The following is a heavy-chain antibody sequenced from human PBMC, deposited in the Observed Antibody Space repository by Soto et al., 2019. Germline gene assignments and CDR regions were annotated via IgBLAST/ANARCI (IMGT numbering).Heavy chain of an antibody. D-gene: IGHD2-15*01. J-gene: IGHJ3*02. CDR2: IYYSGST. Sequence: VQLQESGPGLVQPSQTLSLTCTVSGGSISRGGYFWSWIRQHPGKGLEWIGSIYYSGSTYCNPSLKSRITISVVTSKNQFSLKLSSVTAPDTAVYYGARGVAIWGQGTMVTVSS. CDR3: ARGVAI. V-gene: IGHV4-31*03. CDR1: GGSISRGGYF.